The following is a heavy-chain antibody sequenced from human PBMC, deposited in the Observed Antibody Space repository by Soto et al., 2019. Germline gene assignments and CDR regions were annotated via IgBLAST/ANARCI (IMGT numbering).Heavy chain of an antibody. CDR3: AKDLSSGWAADAFDI. D-gene: IGHD6-19*01. J-gene: IGHJ3*02. V-gene: IGHV3-23*01. CDR1: GFTFSSYA. CDR2: ISGSGGST. Sequence: GWSLRLSCAASGFTFSSYAMSLVRQAPGKGLEWVSAISGSGGSTYYADSVKGRFTISRDNSKNTLYLQMNSLRAEDTAVYYIAKDLSSGWAADAFDIWGQGTMVSVSS.